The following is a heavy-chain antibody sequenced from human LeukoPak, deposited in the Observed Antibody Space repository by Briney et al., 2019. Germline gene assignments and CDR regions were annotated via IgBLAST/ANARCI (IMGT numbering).Heavy chain of an antibody. Sequence: PGRSLRLSCAASGFPFSSYAMHGVRPAPGKGLEGGDVISYDGSNKYNADSEKGRFTISRDNSKNTLYLQMNSLRAEDTAVYYCARAMCEYSYGFCGMDVWGQGTTVTVSS. D-gene: IGHD5-18*01. CDR2: ISYDGSNK. CDR1: GFPFSSYA. V-gene: IGHV3-30-3*01. CDR3: ARAMCEYSYGFCGMDV. J-gene: IGHJ6*02.